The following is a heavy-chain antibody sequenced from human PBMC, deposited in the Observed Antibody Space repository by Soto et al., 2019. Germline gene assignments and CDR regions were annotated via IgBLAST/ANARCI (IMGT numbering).Heavy chain of an antibody. CDR1: GYRFTSYW. CDR2: IYPGDSDA. V-gene: IGHV5-51*01. J-gene: IGHJ4*02. D-gene: IGHD1-26*01. CDR3: ARTSDYSGAYWPY. Sequence: GESLKISCKGSGYRFTSYWIGWVRQMPGKGLEWVGIIYPGDSDARYSPSFQGQVTISVDKSNNTHYLHWSRLKDPETAIYYCARTSDYSGAYWPYWGQGTLVTVSS.